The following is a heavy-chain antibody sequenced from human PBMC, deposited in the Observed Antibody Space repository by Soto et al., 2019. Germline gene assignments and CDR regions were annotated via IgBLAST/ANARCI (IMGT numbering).Heavy chain of an antibody. CDR3: ARKAWTRLDY. V-gene: IGHV4-4*02. Sequence: QLQLQESGPGLVKPSGTLSLTCGVSGGSLSTPVWWSWVRLPPGKGLERIGEVFHSGSANYNPSLQSRVTISLDKSTNQFSLRLSSVTAADTAVYDCARKAWTRLDYWGQGALVTVSS. CDR1: GGSLSTPVW. D-gene: IGHD1-1*01. J-gene: IGHJ4*02. CDR2: VFHSGSA.